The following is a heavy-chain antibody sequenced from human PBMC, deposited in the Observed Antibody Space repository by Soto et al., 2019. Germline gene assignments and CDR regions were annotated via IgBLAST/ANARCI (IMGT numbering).Heavy chain of an antibody. J-gene: IGHJ4*02. D-gene: IGHD2-8*01. CDR1: GFTFSSHA. CDR2: VDGSGGDA. V-gene: IGHV3-23*01. Sequence: GALRLSCAASGFTFSSHAMGWLCQAPGTRPEWVAFVDGSGGDAFYADSVKGRFTISRDNSDNSLHLHMNSLRAEDTGRYFCAKEIFAAAYAATSAFDLWGQGTLVTVSS. CDR3: AKEIFAAAYAATSAFDL.